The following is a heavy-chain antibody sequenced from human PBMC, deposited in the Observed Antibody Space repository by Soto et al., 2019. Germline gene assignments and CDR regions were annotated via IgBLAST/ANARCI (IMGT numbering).Heavy chain of an antibody. CDR2: INSDGSST. J-gene: IGHJ4*02. Sequence: EVQLVEYGGVLVQPGGSLRLSCAASGFTFSSYWRHWFRQAPGKGLVWVSRINSDGSSTTYADSVKGRFTIARDNVKNTMYRQMTSLRAEASDVYHCARPRYDERGTTFDYWGQGTLVTVSS. V-gene: IGHV3-74*01. CDR1: GFTFSSYW. CDR3: ARPRYDERGTTFDY. D-gene: IGHD1-1*01.